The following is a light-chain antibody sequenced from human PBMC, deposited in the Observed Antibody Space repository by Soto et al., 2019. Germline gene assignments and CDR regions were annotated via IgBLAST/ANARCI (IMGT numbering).Light chain of an antibody. V-gene: IGKV3-15*01. CDR1: QSVDNN. CDR2: GSF. J-gene: IGKJ4*01. Sequence: EIVLTQSPGTLSLSPGERATLSCRASQSVDNNVAWYQQKPGQAPRLLIVGSFARATGSPARFSGSGSGSEFTLTISGLQSEDFAVYYCQQYNNWPLTFGGGTKVDIK. CDR3: QQYNNWPLT.